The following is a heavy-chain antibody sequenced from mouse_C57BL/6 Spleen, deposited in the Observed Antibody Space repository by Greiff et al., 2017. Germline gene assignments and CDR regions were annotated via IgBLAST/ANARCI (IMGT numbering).Heavy chain of an antibody. J-gene: IGHJ2*01. CDR2: IYPGSGST. CDR1: GYTFTSYW. V-gene: IGHV1-55*01. Sequence: VQLQQPGAELVKPGASVKMSCKASGYTFTSYWITWVKQRPGQGLEWIGDIYPGSGSTNYNEKFKSKATLTVGTSSSTAYMQLSSLTSEDSAVYYCERWRLRPDYWGQGTTLTVSS. CDR3: ERWRLRPDY. D-gene: IGHD2-4*01.